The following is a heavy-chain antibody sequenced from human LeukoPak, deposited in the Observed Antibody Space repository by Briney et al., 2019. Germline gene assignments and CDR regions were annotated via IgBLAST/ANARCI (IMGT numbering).Heavy chain of an antibody. D-gene: IGHD1-1*01. Sequence: SETLSLTCAVYGGSFSGYYWSWIRQPPGKGLEWIGEINHSGSTNYNPSLKSRVTRSGDTSKNQFSLKLRSVTAADRAVYYWAGGTYAGTGFFNYWGQGTLVTVSS. V-gene: IGHV4-34*01. CDR1: GGSFSGYY. CDR3: AGGTYAGTGFFNY. J-gene: IGHJ4*02. CDR2: INHSGST.